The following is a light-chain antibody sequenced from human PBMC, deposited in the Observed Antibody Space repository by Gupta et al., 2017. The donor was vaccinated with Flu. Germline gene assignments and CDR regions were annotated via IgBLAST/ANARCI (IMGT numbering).Light chain of an antibody. Sequence: EIVLTQSPVTLSLSPGERATLSCRASQSVSSSYLAWYQQKPGQAPRLLIYGASSRATGIPDRFSGSGSGTDFTLTIIRLEPEDFAVYYCQQYGSSPSFGHWTKVDIK. J-gene: IGKJ3*01. CDR3: QQYGSSPS. CDR2: GAS. CDR1: QSVSSSY. V-gene: IGKV3-20*01.